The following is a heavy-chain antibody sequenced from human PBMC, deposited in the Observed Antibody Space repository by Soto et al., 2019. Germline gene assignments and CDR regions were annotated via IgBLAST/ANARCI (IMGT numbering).Heavy chain of an antibody. V-gene: IGHV3-9*01. CDR2: ISWNSRNI. J-gene: IGHJ6*02. D-gene: IGHD3-10*01. Sequence: GGSLRLSCAASGFTFDDYAMHWVRQVPGKGLEWVSSISWNSRNIAYADSVKGRFTVSRDNAKNSLYLHMNSLRPEDTALYYCAKDISRYQLVLITEGMDVWGQGTTVTVSS. CDR3: AKDISRYQLVLITEGMDV. CDR1: GFTFDDYA.